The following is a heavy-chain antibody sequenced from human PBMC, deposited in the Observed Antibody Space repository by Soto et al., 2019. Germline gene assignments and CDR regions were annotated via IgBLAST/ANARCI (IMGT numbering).Heavy chain of an antibody. CDR2: IIPIFGAP. CDR1: GGTFSNYA. J-gene: IGHJ4*02. Sequence: GASVKVSCKASGGTFSNYAINWVRQAPGQGLEWIGGIIPIFGAPNYAPKFQGRVTIAADESTNTAYMDLSSLRSEDTAVYYCARGVLRFRDWTPNDFWGQGTLVTVSS. D-gene: IGHD3-3*01. CDR3: ARGVLRFRDWTPNDF. V-gene: IGHV1-69*13.